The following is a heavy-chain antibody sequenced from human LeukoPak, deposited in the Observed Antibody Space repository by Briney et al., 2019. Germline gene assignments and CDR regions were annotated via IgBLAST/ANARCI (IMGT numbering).Heavy chain of an antibody. CDR3: ARHRRAFCGGDCSDVAFDI. J-gene: IGHJ3*02. CDR2: IYPGNSNT. Sequence: GKSLQISCIGSGYSFTSYWIGWVRPMPREGLEWMGIIYPGNSNTSYSPSVQGQVTISADKYLSTAYLQWSSLKASDTAVYYCARHRRAFCGGDCSDVAFDIWGQGTMVTVSS. CDR1: GYSFTSYW. V-gene: IGHV5-51*01. D-gene: IGHD2-21*02.